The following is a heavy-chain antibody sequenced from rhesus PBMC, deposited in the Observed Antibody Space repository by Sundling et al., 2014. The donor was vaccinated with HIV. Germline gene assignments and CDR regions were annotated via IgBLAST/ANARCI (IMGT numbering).Heavy chain of an antibody. D-gene: IGHD1-1-1*01. J-gene: IGHJ1*01. V-gene: IGHV3S42*01. CDR2: ITSGGGRT. CDR3: AKEGAEYSLGILEV. CDR1: GFTFSDYG. Sequence: EVQLVESGGGLVQPGGSLRLSCAASGFTFSDYGMYWVRQAPGKGLEWISAITSGGGRTFYADSVKGRFIISRDNSKNTLSLQMNSLRLEDTAVYYCAKEGAEYSLGILEVWGQGALVTVSS.